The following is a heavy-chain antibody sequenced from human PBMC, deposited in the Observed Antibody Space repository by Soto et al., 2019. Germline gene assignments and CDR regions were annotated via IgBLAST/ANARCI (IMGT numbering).Heavy chain of an antibody. CDR2: IYYSGST. CDR3: ARAVAGTRGWFDP. CDR1: GGSISSYY. Sequence: SETLTLTCTASGGSISSYYWSWIRQPPGKGLEWIGYIYYSGSTNYNPSLKSRVTISVDTSKNQFSLKLSSVTAADTAVYYCARAVAGTRGWFDPWGQGTLVTV. V-gene: IGHV4-59*01. D-gene: IGHD6-19*01. J-gene: IGHJ5*02.